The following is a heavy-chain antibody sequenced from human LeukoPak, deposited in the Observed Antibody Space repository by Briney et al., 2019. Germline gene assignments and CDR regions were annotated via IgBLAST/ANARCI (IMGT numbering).Heavy chain of an antibody. J-gene: IGHJ4*02. CDR2: IWYDGSNK. CDR1: GFTFSSYG. D-gene: IGHD3-22*01. V-gene: IGHV3-33*01. CDR3: ARPTKRNYYDSSGYYTRYLYRFDY. Sequence: QPGRSLRLSCAASGFTFSSYGMHWVRQAPGKGLEWVAVIWYDGSNKYYADSVKGRFTISRDNSKNTLYLQMNSLRAEDTAVYYCARPTKRNYYDSSGYYTRYLYRFDYWGQGTLVTVSS.